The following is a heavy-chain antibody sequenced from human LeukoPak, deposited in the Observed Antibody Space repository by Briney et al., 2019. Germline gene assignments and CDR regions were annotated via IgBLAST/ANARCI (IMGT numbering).Heavy chain of an antibody. J-gene: IGHJ4*02. CDR1: GFSFTSYG. CDR2: ISGSGGST. D-gene: IGHD6-19*01. V-gene: IGHV3-23*01. Sequence: GGSLRLSCAASGFSFTSYGMHWVRQAPGKGLEWVSAISGSGGSTYYADSVKGRFTISRDNSKNTLYLQMNSLRAEDTAVYYCAKDVAVSGTAYFDYWGQGTLVTVSS. CDR3: AKDVAVSGTAYFDY.